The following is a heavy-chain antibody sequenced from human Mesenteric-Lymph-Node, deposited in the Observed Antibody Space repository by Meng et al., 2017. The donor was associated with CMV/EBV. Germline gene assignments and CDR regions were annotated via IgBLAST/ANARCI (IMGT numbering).Heavy chain of an antibody. Sequence: GESLKISCAASIIAVSSNYMTWVRQVPGKGLEWVPLIYNGVNTFHADSVKGRFTISRDNAKNSLYLQMTSLRAEDTALYFCVRGGVGLGDYWGQGALVTVSS. V-gene: IGHV3-66*01. J-gene: IGHJ4*02. D-gene: IGHD2-8*01. CDR2: IYNGVNT. CDR3: VRGGVGLGDY. CDR1: IIAVSSNY.